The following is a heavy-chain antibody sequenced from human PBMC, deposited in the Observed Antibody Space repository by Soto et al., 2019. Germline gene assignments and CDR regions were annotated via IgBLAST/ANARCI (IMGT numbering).Heavy chain of an antibody. J-gene: IGHJ6*03. CDR3: ARVGYNDFSMDV. CDR2: IGTAGDT. V-gene: IGHV3-13*01. D-gene: IGHD3-3*01. Sequence: GVSLRLSCAASGFPFSSYNMHSVRQATGKGLEWVSAIGTAGDTYYPGSVKGRFTTSRENAKNSLYLQMNSLIAGDTAVYYCARVGYNDFSMDVWGKGTTVTVSS. CDR1: GFPFSSYN.